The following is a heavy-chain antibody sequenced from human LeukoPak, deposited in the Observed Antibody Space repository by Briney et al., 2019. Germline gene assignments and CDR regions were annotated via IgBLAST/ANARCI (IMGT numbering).Heavy chain of an antibody. D-gene: IGHD3-10*01. V-gene: IGHV4-34*01. Sequence: SETLSLTCTVSGGSISSYYWSWIRQPPGKGLEWIGEINHSGSTNYNPSLKSRVTISVDTSKNQFSLKLSSVTAADTAVHYCARPLRGRYYYYMDVWGKGTTVTISS. CDR2: INHSGST. J-gene: IGHJ6*03. CDR1: GGSISSYY. CDR3: ARPLRGRYYYYMDV.